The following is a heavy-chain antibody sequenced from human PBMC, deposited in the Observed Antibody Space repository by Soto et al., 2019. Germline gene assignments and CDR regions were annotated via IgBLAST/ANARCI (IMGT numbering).Heavy chain of an antibody. Sequence: QVQLQESGPGLVKPSQTLSLTCTVSGGSISSGGYYWSWIRQHPGKGLEWIGYIYYSGSTYYNPSLKSRVTISVDTSKNQFSLKLSSVTAADTAVYYCARARRGSHDIVLVPAAIGIDYWGQGTLVTVSS. D-gene: IGHD2-2*02. CDR2: IYYSGST. V-gene: IGHV4-31*03. CDR1: GGSISSGGYY. CDR3: ARARRGSHDIVLVPAAIGIDY. J-gene: IGHJ4*02.